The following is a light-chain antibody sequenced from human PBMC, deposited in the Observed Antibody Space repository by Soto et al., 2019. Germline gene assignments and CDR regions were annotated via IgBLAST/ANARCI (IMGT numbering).Light chain of an antibody. V-gene: IGLV2-23*03. CDR1: SSDVGSYNL. J-gene: IGLJ2*01. CDR3: CSYAGSSTFE. CDR2: EGS. Sequence: QSALTQPASVSGSPGQSITISCTGTSSDVGSYNLVSWYQQHPGKAPKLMIYEGSKRPSGVSNRFSGSKSGNTASLTISGLQAEAAADYYCCSYAGSSTFEFGGGTKLTVL.